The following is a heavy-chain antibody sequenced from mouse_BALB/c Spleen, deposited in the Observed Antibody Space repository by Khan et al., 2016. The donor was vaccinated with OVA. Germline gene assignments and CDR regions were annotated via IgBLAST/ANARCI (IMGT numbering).Heavy chain of an antibody. CDR3: ARGYYFGEMDY. J-gene: IGHJ4*01. CDR1: GFTFNNYA. D-gene: IGHD1-1*01. CDR2: ISRGNKI. Sequence: EVELVESGGGLVKPGGSLKLSCAASGFTFNNYAMFWVRQTPEKRLEWVASISRGNKIYYPDSVKGRFTISRDNGRKILYLEMSSLRSEDTAMYYCARGYYFGEMDYWGQGTSVTVSS. V-gene: IGHV5-6-5*01.